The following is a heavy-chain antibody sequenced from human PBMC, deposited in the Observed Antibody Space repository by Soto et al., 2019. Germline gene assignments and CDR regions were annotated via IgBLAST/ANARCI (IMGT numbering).Heavy chain of an antibody. CDR1: GFTFSSYA. CDR3: SKESIAVDRSRIFQH. J-gene: IGHJ1*01. D-gene: IGHD6-19*01. V-gene: IGHV3-23*01. Sequence: GGSLRLSCAASGFTFSSYAMSWVRKAPGKGLEWVSAISGSGGSTYYADSVKGRFTISRDNSKNTLYLQMNSLRAEDTAVYYCSKESIAVDRSRIFQHWGQGTLVTVSS. CDR2: ISGSGGST.